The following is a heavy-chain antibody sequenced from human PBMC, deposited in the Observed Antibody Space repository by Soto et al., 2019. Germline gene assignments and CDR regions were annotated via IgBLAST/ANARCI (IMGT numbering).Heavy chain of an antibody. CDR2: IYDSGST. J-gene: IGHJ6*02. CDR1: GDSISRGGYS. D-gene: IGHD6-6*01. V-gene: IGHV4-30-2*01. Sequence: SETLSLTCVVSGDSISRGGYSWTWIRQPPGKALEWIGNIYDSGSTSYNPSLKSRVAISVDRSKNQFSLKLTSVTAADTAVYFCARGSSSYYDYGMDVWGQGTTVTVSS. CDR3: ARGSSSYYDYGMDV.